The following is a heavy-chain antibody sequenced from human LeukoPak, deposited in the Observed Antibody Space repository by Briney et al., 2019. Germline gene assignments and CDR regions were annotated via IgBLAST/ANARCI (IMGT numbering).Heavy chain of an antibody. CDR3: AHRGMLFGVIITFAY. Sequence: SGPTLVNPTQTLTLTCSFSGFSLSSNGVGVGWIRQPPGKALEWLEFIFWDDNQHYNPSLKTRLTITKDTSKNHVVLTMTNMDPVDTATYYCAHRGMLFGVIITFAYWSQGTLVTVSS. J-gene: IGHJ4*02. CDR2: IFWDDNQ. D-gene: IGHD3-3*01. CDR1: GFSLSSNGVG. V-gene: IGHV2-5*02.